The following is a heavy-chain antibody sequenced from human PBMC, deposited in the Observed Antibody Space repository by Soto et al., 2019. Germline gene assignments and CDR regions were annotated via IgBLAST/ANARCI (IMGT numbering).Heavy chain of an antibody. CDR3: AYRRLQGATYFDL. V-gene: IGHV2-5*02. CDR2: IFWDDDK. Sequence: QIILKESGPMLVKPTQTLTLTCTVSGFSLSTTGVGVGWIRQAPGKALDYIAIIFWDDDKYYSPPLRSKVTITKDTSKNPVVLTLTDMDPVDTATYYCAYRRLQGATYFDLWGRGTLVTVSS. J-gene: IGHJ2*01. CDR1: GFSLSTTGVG. D-gene: IGHD2-15*01.